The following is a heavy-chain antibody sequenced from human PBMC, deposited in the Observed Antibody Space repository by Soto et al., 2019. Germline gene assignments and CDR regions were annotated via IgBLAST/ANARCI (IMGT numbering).Heavy chain of an antibody. CDR2: ISGSSQTI. CDR1: GFIFNTYS. V-gene: IGHV3-48*02. D-gene: IGHD6-19*01. J-gene: IGHJ4*02. CDR3: AKTVSWLRGPVDS. Sequence: EVQLVESGGGLIQPGGSLRLSCAASGFIFNTYSMNWVRQAPGKGLEWVSYISGSSQTIFYADSVRGRFTISRDNANNSTYLQIVSLTDEDTAVYYCAKTVSWLRGPVDSGGQGTLVTVTS.